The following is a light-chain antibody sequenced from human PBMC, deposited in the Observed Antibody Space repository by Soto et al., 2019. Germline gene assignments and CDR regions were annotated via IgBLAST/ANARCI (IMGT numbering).Light chain of an antibody. CDR1: SSNIGNDY. Sequence: QSVLTQPPSVSAAPGQKVTISCSGSSSNIGNDYVSWYQHLPGTAPKLLIYDDNKRPSGIPDRFSGSKSGTSATLGITGLQTGDEADYYCGTWDSSLSASYVFGTGTKLTV. CDR2: DDN. V-gene: IGLV1-51*01. J-gene: IGLJ1*01. CDR3: GTWDSSLSASYV.